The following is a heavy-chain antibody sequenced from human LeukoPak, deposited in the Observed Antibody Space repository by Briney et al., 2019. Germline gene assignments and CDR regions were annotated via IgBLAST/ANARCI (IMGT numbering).Heavy chain of an antibody. V-gene: IGHV4-4*07. CDR2: IYSRGDT. CDR1: GGSINSHY. CDR3: ARGPRSTDWYSIDY. J-gene: IGHJ4*02. Sequence: KTSETLSLTCTVSGGSINSHYWSWIRQPAGKGLEWIGRIYSRGDTNYNPSLKSRAAMSVDTSKNQFSLKLSSVTAADTAVYYCARGPRSTDWYSIDYWGQGTLVTVSS. D-gene: IGHD6-19*01.